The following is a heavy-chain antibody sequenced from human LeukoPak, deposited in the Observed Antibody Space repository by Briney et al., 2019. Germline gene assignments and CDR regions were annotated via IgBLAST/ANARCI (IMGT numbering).Heavy chain of an antibody. J-gene: IGHJ4*02. CDR3: ARSGSGSPHPFDY. V-gene: IGHV3-30-3*01. CDR2: ISYDGSTK. Sequence: QPGRSLRLSCAASGFTFSSYAMHWVRQAPGKGLEWVAVISYDGSTKYYADSVKGRFTISRDNSRNTLYLQMNSLRAEDTAVYYCARSGSGSPHPFDYWGQGTLVTVSS. CDR1: GFTFSSYA. D-gene: IGHD3-10*01.